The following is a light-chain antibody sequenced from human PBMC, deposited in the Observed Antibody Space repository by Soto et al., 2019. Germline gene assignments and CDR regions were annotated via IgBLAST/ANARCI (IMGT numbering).Light chain of an antibody. V-gene: IGLV2-14*01. Sequence: QSVLTQPASVSGSPGQSITISCTGTSSDVGGYNYVSWYQRHPGKAPKLMLYEVSNRPSGVSNRFSGSKSGNTASLTISGLQAEDEADYYCSSYTSSSTYVFGTGTKGTVL. CDR2: EVS. J-gene: IGLJ1*01. CDR3: SSYTSSSTYV. CDR1: SSDVGGYNY.